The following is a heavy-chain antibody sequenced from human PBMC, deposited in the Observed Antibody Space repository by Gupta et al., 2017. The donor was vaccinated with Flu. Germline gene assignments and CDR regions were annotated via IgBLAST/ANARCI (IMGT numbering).Heavy chain of an antibody. CDR3: AKDGPWTASCPYYCYYMDV. CDR2: IASDGSHK. Sequence: QMHLVESGGGVVQFGSSLRLSCSASGFPFSSYGLHWVRQAPGKGLEWVADIASDGSHKDYADSVRGRFTISRDNSKNTLSLEMDSLRVEDTAVYYCAKDGPWTASCPYYCYYMDVWGKGTTVTGSS. D-gene: IGHD2-2*01. J-gene: IGHJ6*03. V-gene: IGHV3-30*18. CDR1: GFPFSSYG.